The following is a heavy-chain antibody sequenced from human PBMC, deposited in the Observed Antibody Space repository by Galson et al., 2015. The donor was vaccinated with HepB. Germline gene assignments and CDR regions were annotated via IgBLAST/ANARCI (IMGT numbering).Heavy chain of an antibody. V-gene: IGHV3-23*01. CDR1: GFTFSSYA. CDR2: ISGSGGST. J-gene: IGHJ5*02. Sequence: SLRLSCAASGFTFSSYAMSWVRQAPGKGLEWVSAISGSGGSTYYADSVKGRFTISRDNSKNTLYLQMNSLRAEDTAVYYCAKDRGEGYDYVWGSYRPTSAGFDPWGQGTLVTVSS. CDR3: AKDRGEGYDYVWGSYRPTSAGFDP. D-gene: IGHD3-16*02.